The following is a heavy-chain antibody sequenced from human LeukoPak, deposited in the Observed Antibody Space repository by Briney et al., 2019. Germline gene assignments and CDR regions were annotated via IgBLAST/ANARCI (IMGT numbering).Heavy chain of an antibody. V-gene: IGHV1-24*01. CDR1: GYTLTELS. CDR3: ATVQTHNWNGAVWFDP. CDR2: FDPEDGET. Sequence: GASVKVSCKVSGYTLTELSMHWVRQAPGKGLEWMGGFDPEDGETIYAQKFQGRVTMTEDTSTDTAYMELSSLRCEDTAVYYCATVQTHNWNGAVWFDPWGQGTLVTVSS. D-gene: IGHD1-1*01. J-gene: IGHJ5*02.